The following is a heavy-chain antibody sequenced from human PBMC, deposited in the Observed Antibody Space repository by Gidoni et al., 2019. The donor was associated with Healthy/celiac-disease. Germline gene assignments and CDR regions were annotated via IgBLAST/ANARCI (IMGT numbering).Heavy chain of an antibody. CDR1: GYTFTRYD. CDR3: ARVPFSGDYPNALSYYFDY. Sequence: QVQLVQSGAEVKKPGASVKVSCKASGYTFTRYDINWVRQATGQGLEWMGWMNPNSGNTGYAQKFQGRVTMTRNTSISTAYMELSSLRSEDTAVYYCARVPFSGDYPNALSYYFDYWGQGTLVTVSS. CDR2: MNPNSGNT. J-gene: IGHJ4*02. D-gene: IGHD4-17*01. V-gene: IGHV1-8*01.